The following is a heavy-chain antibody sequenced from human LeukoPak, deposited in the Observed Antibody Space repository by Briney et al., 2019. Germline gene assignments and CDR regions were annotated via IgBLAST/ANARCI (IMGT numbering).Heavy chain of an antibody. Sequence: ASVKVSCKASGYTFTSYAMNWVRQAPGQGLEWMGWINTDTGNPTYAQGFTGRFVFSLDTSVSTAYLQISSLKAEDTAVYYCARGQVTMVRGVPPDYWGQGTLVTVSS. CDR3: ARGQVTMVRGVPPDY. J-gene: IGHJ4*02. D-gene: IGHD3-10*01. CDR1: GYTFTSYA. V-gene: IGHV7-4-1*02. CDR2: INTDTGNP.